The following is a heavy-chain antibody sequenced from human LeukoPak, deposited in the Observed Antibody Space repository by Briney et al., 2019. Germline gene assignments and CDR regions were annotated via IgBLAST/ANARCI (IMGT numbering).Heavy chain of an antibody. J-gene: IGHJ4*02. CDR1: GFTFHNFA. CDR2: ISSSGEFT. Sequence: GGSLRLSCAASGFTFHNFAMSWVRQAPGKGLEWVSSISSSGEFTFYADSVKGRFTIFRDNSRYTLYLQMNSLRAEDAAMYYCVRDRPNYYESNGDYYKRDGDFWGQGTLVTVSA. V-gene: IGHV3-23*01. CDR3: VRDRPNYYESNGDYYKRDGDF. D-gene: IGHD3-22*01.